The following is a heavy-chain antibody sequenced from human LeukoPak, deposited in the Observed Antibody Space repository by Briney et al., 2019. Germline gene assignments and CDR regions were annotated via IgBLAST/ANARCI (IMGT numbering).Heavy chain of an antibody. D-gene: IGHD5-24*01. CDR2: ISAYNGNT. Sequence: ASVKVSCKASGYTFTSYGISWVRQAPGQGLEWMGWISAYNGNTIYAQKFQGRVTMTEDTSTDTAYMELSSLRSEDTAVYYCATVGSRWLQPTHFDYWGQGTLVTVSS. V-gene: IGHV1-18*01. CDR3: ATVGSRWLQPTHFDY. J-gene: IGHJ4*02. CDR1: GYTFTSYG.